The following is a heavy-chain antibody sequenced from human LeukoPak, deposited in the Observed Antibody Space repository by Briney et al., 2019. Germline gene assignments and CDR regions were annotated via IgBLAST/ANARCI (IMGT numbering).Heavy chain of an antibody. CDR1: VYTFTTYG. J-gene: IGHJ2*01. CDR2: ISAHNGNT. CDR3: ARDGYFDL. Sequence: GASVKVSCKASVYTFTTYGIAWVRQAPGQGLEWMGWISAHNGNTTYAQSLQGRVTMTTDTSTNTAYMELRSLRSDDTAVYYCARDGYFDLWGRGTLVTVSS. V-gene: IGHV1-18*01.